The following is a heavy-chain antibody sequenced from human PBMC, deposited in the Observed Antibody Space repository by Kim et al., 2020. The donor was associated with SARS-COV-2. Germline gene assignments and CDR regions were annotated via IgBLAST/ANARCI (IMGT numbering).Heavy chain of an antibody. CDR2: INHSGST. CDR1: GGSFSGYY. V-gene: IGHV4-34*01. J-gene: IGHJ5*02. D-gene: IGHD3-9*01. Sequence: SETLSLTCAVYGGSFSGYYWSWIRQPPGKGLEWIGEINHSGSTNYNPSLKSRVTISVDTSKNQFSLKLSSVTAADTAVYYCARGHSEYDILTANWFDPWGQGTLVTVSS. CDR3: ARGHSEYDILTANWFDP.